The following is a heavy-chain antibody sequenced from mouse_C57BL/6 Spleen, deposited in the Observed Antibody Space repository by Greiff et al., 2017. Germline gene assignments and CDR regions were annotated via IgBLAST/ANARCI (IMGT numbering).Heavy chain of an antibody. Sequence: VQLQQSGAELARPGASVKLSCKASGYTFTSYTMHWVKQRPGQGLEWIGYINPSSGYTKYNQKFKDKATLTADKSSSTAYMQLSSLTSEDSAVYYCATAMVTAGGLAYWGQGTLVTVSA. CDR1: GYTFTSYT. D-gene: IGHD2-2*01. J-gene: IGHJ3*01. CDR3: ATAMVTAGGLAY. CDR2: INPSSGYT. V-gene: IGHV1-4*01.